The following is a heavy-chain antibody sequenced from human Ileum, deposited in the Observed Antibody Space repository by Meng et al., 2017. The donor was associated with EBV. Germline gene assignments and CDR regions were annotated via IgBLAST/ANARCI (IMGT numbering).Heavy chain of an antibody. Sequence: EVQVVESGGDLVQPGGALRLSCAASGFTFGSHAMAWVRQAPGKGLEWVSSLSGHGGEISYADSVKGRFTISRDNSRNTVHLQMNSLRAEDTAVYYCAQDQNYAGSGSYYVSWGQGTLVTVSS. V-gene: IGHV3-23*04. CDR2: LSGHGGEI. CDR1: GFTFGSHA. D-gene: IGHD3-10*01. J-gene: IGHJ5*02. CDR3: AQDQNYAGSGSYYVS.